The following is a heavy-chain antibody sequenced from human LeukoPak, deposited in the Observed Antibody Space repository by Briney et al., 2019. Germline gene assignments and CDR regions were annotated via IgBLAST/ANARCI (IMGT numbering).Heavy chain of an antibody. CDR3: ARDREGSCSSTSCYPNWFDP. CDR2: INPNSGGT. Sequence: ASVKVSCKASGYTFTGYYMHWVRQAPGQGLERMGWINPNSGGTNYAQKFQGRVTMTRDTSISTAYMELSRLRSDDTAVYYCARDREGSCSSTSCYPNWFDPWGQGTLVTVSS. V-gene: IGHV1-2*02. CDR1: GYTFTGYY. J-gene: IGHJ5*02. D-gene: IGHD2-2*01.